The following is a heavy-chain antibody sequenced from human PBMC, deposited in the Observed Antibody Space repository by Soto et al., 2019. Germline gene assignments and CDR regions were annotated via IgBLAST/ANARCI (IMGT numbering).Heavy chain of an antibody. Sequence: PSETLSLTCTVSGGSISSYYWSWIRQPPGKGLEWIGYIYYSGSTNYNPSIKSRVTISVDTSENQFSLKLSSVTATDTAVFYCARGPATAYFDAFDMWGQGTMVTVSS. D-gene: IGHD1-26*01. J-gene: IGHJ3*02. CDR1: GGSISSYY. CDR3: ARGPATAYFDAFDM. V-gene: IGHV4-59*08. CDR2: IYYSGST.